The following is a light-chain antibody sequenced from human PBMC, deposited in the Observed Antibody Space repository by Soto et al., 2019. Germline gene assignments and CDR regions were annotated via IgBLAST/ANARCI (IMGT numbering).Light chain of an antibody. V-gene: IGLV2-14*01. CDR3: SSHTSGSTRV. CDR1: SGDIGCYDY. CDR2: EVT. J-gene: IGLJ1*01. Sequence: QSALTQPASVSGSPGQSIAISCTGTSGDIGCYDYVSWYQQHPDKAPKLMIYEVTKRPSWVSNRFSGSKSGNTASLTISGLQPEDEADYYCSSHTSGSTRVFGSGTKVTVL.